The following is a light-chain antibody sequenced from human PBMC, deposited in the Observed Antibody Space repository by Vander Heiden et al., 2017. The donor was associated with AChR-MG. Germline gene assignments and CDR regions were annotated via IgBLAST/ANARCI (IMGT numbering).Light chain of an antibody. J-gene: IGKJ2*01. CDR1: QSISSY. CDR3: QKSYSTPFT. CDR2: AAS. V-gene: IGKV1-39*01. Sequence: DVQMTKSPSSLSASVGDRVTITCRASQSISSYLNWYQQKPGKAPKLLIYAASSLQSGVPSRFSGSGSGTDFTLTISSLQPEDFATYYCQKSYSTPFTFGQGTKLEIK.